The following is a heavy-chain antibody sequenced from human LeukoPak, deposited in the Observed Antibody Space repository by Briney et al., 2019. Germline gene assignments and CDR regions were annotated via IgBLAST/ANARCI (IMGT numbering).Heavy chain of an antibody. J-gene: IGHJ4*02. CDR3: ARTRSSSSSWYGQFDY. D-gene: IGHD6-13*01. V-gene: IGHV1-69*06. CDR1: GYTFTTYA. Sequence: SVKVSCKASGYTFTTYAMNWVRQAPGQGLEWMGGIIPIFGTANYAQKFQGRVTITADKSTSTAYMELSSLRSEDTAVYYCARTRSSSSSWYGQFDYWGQGTLVTVSS. CDR2: IIPIFGTA.